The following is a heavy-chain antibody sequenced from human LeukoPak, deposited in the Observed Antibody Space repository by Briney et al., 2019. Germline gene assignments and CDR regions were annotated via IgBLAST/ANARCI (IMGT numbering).Heavy chain of an antibody. J-gene: IGHJ3*02. Sequence: PGRSLRLSCAASGFTFSSYGMYWVRQALGKGLEWVAVIWYDGSNKYYVDSVKGRFTISRDNSKNTLYLQMNSLRAEDTAVYYCAKGSDYDSSGNDGFDIWGQGTMVTVSS. CDR3: AKGSDYDSSGNDGFDI. CDR1: GFTFSSYG. V-gene: IGHV3-33*06. D-gene: IGHD3-22*01. CDR2: IWYDGSNK.